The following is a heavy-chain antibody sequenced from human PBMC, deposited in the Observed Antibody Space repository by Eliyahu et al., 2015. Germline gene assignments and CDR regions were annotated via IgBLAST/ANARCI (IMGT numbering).Heavy chain of an antibody. Sequence: EVQLVESGGGLVQPGRSXRXSXXASGFTFDDYAMHWVRQAPGKGLKWVSGXSWNSGSIGYADSVKGRFTISRDNAKNSLYLQMNSLRSEDTALYYCAKDNLGEAGFDYWGRGTLVTVSS. D-gene: IGHD3-10*01. J-gene: IGHJ4*02. CDR2: XSWNSGSI. V-gene: IGHV3-9*01. CDR3: AKDNLGEAGFDY. CDR1: GFTFDDYA.